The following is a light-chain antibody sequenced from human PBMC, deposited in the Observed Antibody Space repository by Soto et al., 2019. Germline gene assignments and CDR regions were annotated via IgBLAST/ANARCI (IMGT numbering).Light chain of an antibody. CDR3: SSYTSSSTVV. Sequence: QSALTQPPSVSGSPGQSVTISCTGTSSDVGSDNRVSWYQQPPGTAPKLMIYEVSHRPSGVPDRFSGSKSGNTASLTISGLQAEDEADYYCSSYTSSSTVVFGGGTKLTVL. CDR2: EVS. CDR1: SSDVGSDNR. J-gene: IGLJ2*01. V-gene: IGLV2-18*02.